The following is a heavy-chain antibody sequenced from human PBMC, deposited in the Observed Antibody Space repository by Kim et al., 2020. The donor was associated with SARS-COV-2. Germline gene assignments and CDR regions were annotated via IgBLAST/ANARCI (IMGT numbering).Heavy chain of an antibody. V-gene: IGHV4-4*02. CDR1: GGSISSSNW. J-gene: IGHJ5*02. CDR3: ARDHCSGGSCYKPGFDP. CDR2: IYHSGST. Sequence: SETLSLTCAVSGGSISSSNWWSWVRQPPGKGLEWIGEIYHSGSTNYNPSLKSRVTISVDKSKNQFSLKLSSVTAADTAVYYCARDHCSGGSCYKPGFDPWGHGTLVTVSS. D-gene: IGHD2-15*01.